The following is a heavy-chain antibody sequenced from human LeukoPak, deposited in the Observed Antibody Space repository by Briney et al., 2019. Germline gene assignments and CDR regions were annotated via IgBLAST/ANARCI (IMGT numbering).Heavy chain of an antibody. CDR1: GYTFTSYA. V-gene: IGHV1-3*03. Sequence: GASVKVSCKASGYTFTSYAMHWVRQAPGQRLEWMGWINAGNGNTKYSQEFQGRVTITRDTPASTAYMELSSLRSEDMAVYYCARGLAVAGTGFDYWGQGTLVTVSS. D-gene: IGHD6-19*01. CDR2: INAGNGNT. CDR3: ARGLAVAGTGFDY. J-gene: IGHJ4*02.